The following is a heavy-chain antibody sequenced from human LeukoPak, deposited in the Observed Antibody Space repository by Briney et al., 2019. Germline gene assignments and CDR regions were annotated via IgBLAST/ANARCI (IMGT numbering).Heavy chain of an antibody. CDR1: GDSVSSNTVG. CDR2: TYYRSKWNN. D-gene: IGHD7-27*01. Sequence: SQTLSLTCAISGDSVSSNTVGWHWIRQSPSRGLEWLGGTYYRSKWNNDYAISVKSRITINSDTSKNQFSLQLNSVTPEDTAVYYCARSQHWGYDYWGQGTLVTVSS. CDR3: ARSQHWGYDY. J-gene: IGHJ4*02. V-gene: IGHV6-1*01.